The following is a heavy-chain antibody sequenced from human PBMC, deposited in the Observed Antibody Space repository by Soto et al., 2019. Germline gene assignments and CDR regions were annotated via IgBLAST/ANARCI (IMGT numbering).Heavy chain of an antibody. V-gene: IGHV1-3*01. CDR2: INAGNGNT. Sequence: ASVKVSCKASGYTFTSYAMHWVRQAPGQRLEWMGWINAGNGNTKYSQKFQGRVTITRDTSASTAYMELSSLRSEDTAVYYCARGILGYCISTSCPNFRFDPWGQGTLVTV. CDR3: ARGILGYCISTSCPNFRFDP. CDR1: GYTFTSYA. J-gene: IGHJ5*02. D-gene: IGHD2-2*03.